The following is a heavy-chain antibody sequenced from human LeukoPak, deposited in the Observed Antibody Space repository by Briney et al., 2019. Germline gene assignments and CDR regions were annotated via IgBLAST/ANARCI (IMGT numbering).Heavy chain of an antibody. CDR3: ARTNTRLRLGELSHYDY. D-gene: IGHD3-16*01. J-gene: IGHJ4*02. Sequence: ASVKVSCKASGYTFTGYYMHWVRQAPGQGLEWMGWINPNSGGTNYAQKFQGRVTMTRDTSISTAYMELSRLRSDDTAVYYCARTNTRLRLGELSHYDYWGQGTLVTVSS. V-gene: IGHV1-2*02. CDR2: INPNSGGT. CDR1: GYTFTGYY.